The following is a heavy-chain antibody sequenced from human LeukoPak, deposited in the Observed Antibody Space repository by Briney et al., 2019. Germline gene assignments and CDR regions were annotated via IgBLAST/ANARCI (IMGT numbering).Heavy chain of an antibody. D-gene: IGHD3-10*01. CDR2: ISGSGGST. V-gene: IGHV3-23*01. CDR3: AKNVLLWFGIDY. CDR1: GFTFSSYA. Sequence: GGSLRLSCAASGFTFSSYAMSWVRQXPXKGLEWVSAISGSGGSTYYADSVKGRFTISKDNSKNTLYLQMNSLRAEDTAVYYCAKNVLLWFGIDYWGQGTLVTVSS. J-gene: IGHJ4*02.